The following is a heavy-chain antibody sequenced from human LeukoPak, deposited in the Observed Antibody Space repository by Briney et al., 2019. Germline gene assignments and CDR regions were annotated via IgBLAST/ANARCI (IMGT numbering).Heavy chain of an antibody. CDR3: ARAAGRRSRQWRETGPRDYFDY. J-gene: IGHJ4*02. Sequence: SETLSLTCAVYGGSFSGYYWSWIRQPPGKGLEWIGEINHSGSTNYNPSLKSRVTISVDTSKNQFSLKLSSVTAADTAVYYCARAAGRRSRQWRETGPRDYFDYWGQGTLVTVSS. V-gene: IGHV4-34*01. D-gene: IGHD6-19*01. CDR2: INHSGST. CDR1: GGSFSGYY.